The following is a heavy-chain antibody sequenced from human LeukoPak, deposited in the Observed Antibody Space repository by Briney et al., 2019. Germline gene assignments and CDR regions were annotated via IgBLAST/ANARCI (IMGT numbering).Heavy chain of an antibody. D-gene: IGHD4-17*01. CDR3: ARVGRRQYGDYVAFDY. V-gene: IGHV3-11*01. Sequence: GGSLRLSCATSGFTFTDYYMPWLRHAPGKGLEWISYISVSGTTMYYADSVKGRFTLSRDNAKNSLYLQMNSLRADDTAVYYCARVGRRQYGDYVAFDYWGQGALVTVSS. CDR1: GFTFTDYY. J-gene: IGHJ4*02. CDR2: ISVSGTTM.